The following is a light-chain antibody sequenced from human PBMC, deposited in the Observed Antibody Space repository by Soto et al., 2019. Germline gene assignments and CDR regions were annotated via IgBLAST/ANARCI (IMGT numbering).Light chain of an antibody. V-gene: IGKV3-15*01. J-gene: IGKJ1*01. CDR1: QSVSSN. CDR2: GAS. Sequence: EIVMTQSPATLSVSPGERATLSCRASQSVSSNLAWYQQKPGQAPRLLIYGASTRATGIPASFSGSGSGTEFTLTISSLQSEDFAVDYCQQYNNWPRTFGQGTNVEIK. CDR3: QQYNNWPRT.